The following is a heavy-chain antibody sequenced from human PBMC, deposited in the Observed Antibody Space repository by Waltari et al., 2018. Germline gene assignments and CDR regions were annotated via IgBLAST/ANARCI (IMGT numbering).Heavy chain of an antibody. CDR3: ARHWDSNNGRAFDS. J-gene: IGHJ4*02. D-gene: IGHD6-13*01. V-gene: IGHV4-39*01. CDR2: IHYGGNA. CDR1: GGPISTNHYY. Sequence: QLHLQASGPGLVKPSETLSLTCTVSGGPISTNHYYWVWTRQPPGKGLEWIASIHYGGNAYYTPALESRVTISVDTSKNQFSLKVSAVTAADTAVYYCARHWDSNNGRAFDSWGQGALVTVSS.